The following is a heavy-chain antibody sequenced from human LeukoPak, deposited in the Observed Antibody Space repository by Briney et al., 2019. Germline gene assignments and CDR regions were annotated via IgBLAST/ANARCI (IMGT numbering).Heavy chain of an antibody. V-gene: IGHV4-38-2*02. CDR2: IYHSGST. CDR3: ARLTKNDSGSFRFGKKKRGYMDV. CDR1: GYSISSGYY. D-gene: IGHD3-10*01. J-gene: IGHJ6*03. Sequence: PSETLSLTCTVSGYSISSGYYWGWIRQPPGKGLEWIGSIYHSGSTYYNPSLKSRVTISVDTSKNQFSLKLSSVTAADTAEYYCARLTKNDSGSFRFGKKKRGYMDVWGKGTTVTIS.